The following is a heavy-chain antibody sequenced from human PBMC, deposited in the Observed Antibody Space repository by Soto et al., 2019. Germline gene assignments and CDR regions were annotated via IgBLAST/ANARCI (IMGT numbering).Heavy chain of an antibody. J-gene: IGHJ4*02. Sequence: QVQLAPSGAEVKKPGASVKVSCKASGYIFINYYIHWVRQAPGQGLEWIGIINPNGGSTNYLQKFRGRVPLARDTYTISGYMDLSSARSADTAMYYCARDLAAGDFWGQGTLVIVSS. V-gene: IGHV1-46*01. CDR3: ARDLAAGDF. CDR2: INPNGGST. D-gene: IGHD6-13*01. CDR1: GYIFINYY.